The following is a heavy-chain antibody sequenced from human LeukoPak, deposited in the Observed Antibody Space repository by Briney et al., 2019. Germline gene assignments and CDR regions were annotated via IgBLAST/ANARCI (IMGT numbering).Heavy chain of an antibody. CDR1: GGSISSYY. V-gene: IGHV3-66*01. CDR3: ARDDYGDHAIDY. CDR2: MSGSGGST. D-gene: IGHD4-17*01. J-gene: IGHJ4*02. Sequence: PSETLPLTCTVSGGSISSYYWSWIRQPPGKGLEWVSAMSGSGGSTYYADSVKGRFTISRDNSKNTLYLQMNSLRAEDTAVYYCARDDYGDHAIDYWGQGTLVTVSS.